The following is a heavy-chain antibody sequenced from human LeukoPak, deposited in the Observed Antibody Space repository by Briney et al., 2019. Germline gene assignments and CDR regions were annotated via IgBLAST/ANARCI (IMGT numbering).Heavy chain of an antibody. D-gene: IGHD5-18*01. V-gene: IGHV4-34*01. CDR3: ARRRGYSYGYFDC. CDR2: INHSGST. CDR1: GGSFSGYY. Sequence: SETLSLTCAVYGGSFSGYYWSWIRQPPGKGLEWIGEINHSGSTNYNPSLKSRVTISVDTSKNQFSLKLSSVTAADTAVYYCARRRGYSYGYFDCWGQGTLVTVSS. J-gene: IGHJ4*02.